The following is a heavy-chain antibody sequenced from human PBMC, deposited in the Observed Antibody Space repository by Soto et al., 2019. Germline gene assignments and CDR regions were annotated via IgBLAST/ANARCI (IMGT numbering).Heavy chain of an antibody. D-gene: IGHD1-26*01. CDR1: GFTFSSYS. J-gene: IGHJ4*02. Sequence: EVQLVESGGGLVQPGGSLRLSCAVSGFTFSSYSMNWFRQAPGKGLEWVSYIRGSSSTIYYADSVKGRFTISRDNAKNSLFLQMNSLRAEDTAVYYCAREGGAATSIDYWGQGTLVTVSS. V-gene: IGHV3-48*01. CDR2: IRGSSSTI. CDR3: AREGGAATSIDY.